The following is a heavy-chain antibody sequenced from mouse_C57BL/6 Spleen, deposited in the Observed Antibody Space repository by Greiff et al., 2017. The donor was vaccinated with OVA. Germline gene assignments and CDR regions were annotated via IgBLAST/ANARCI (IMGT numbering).Heavy chain of an antibody. D-gene: IGHD4-1*01. V-gene: IGHV1-9*01. Sequence: VQVVESGAELMKPGASVKLSCKATGYTFTGYWIEWIKQRPGHGLEWIGEILPGSGSTNYNEKFKGKATFTADSSSNTAYMHISSLTTEDSAIYYCASKWDWFPYWGQGTLVTVSA. CDR1: GYTFTGYW. J-gene: IGHJ3*01. CDR3: ASKWDWFPY. CDR2: ILPGSGST.